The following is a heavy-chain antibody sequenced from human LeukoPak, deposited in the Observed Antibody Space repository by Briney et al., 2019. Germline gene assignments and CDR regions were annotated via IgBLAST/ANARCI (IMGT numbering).Heavy chain of an antibody. D-gene: IGHD2-8*01. Sequence: GASVKVSCKASGYTFTGYYMHWVRQAPGQGLEWMGWINPNSGGTNYAQKFQGRVTMTRDTSISTAYMELSRLRSDDTAVYYCARDLNDIVLMVYDSLGYFDYWGQGTLVTVSS. V-gene: IGHV1-2*02. CDR2: INPNSGGT. CDR3: ARDLNDIVLMVYDSLGYFDY. CDR1: GYTFTGYY. J-gene: IGHJ4*02.